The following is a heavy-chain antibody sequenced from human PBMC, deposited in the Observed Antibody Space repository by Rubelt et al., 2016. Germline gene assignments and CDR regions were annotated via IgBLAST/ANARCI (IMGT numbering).Heavy chain of an antibody. J-gene: IGHJ5*02. Sequence: FRQTPGKRPEWVGHINPHGTGNNYLDSLQGRFTISRDNAKNPLYLQLASLRAEDPAVYYCAPQRGTGRFDAWGQGGLGTVSP. D-gene: IGHD1/OR15-1a*01. V-gene: IGHV3-7*02. CDR3: APQRGTGRFDA. CDR2: INPHGTGN.